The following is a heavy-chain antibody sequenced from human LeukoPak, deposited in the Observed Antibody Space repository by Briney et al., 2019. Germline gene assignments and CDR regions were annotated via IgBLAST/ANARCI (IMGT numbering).Heavy chain of an antibody. CDR3: AGQLRGLKYSARYYYYMDV. CDR1: GYTFTSYW. V-gene: IGHV5-51*01. Sequence: GESLKISCKGSGYTFTSYWIGWVRQMPGKGLEWMGIIYPGDSDTRYSPSFQGQVTISADKSISTAYLQWSSLKASDTAMYYCAGQLRGLKYSARYYYYMDVWGKGTTVTVSS. J-gene: IGHJ6*03. D-gene: IGHD3-10*01. CDR2: IYPGDSDT.